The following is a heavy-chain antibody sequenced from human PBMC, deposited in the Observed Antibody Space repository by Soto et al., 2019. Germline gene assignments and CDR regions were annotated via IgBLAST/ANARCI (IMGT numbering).Heavy chain of an antibody. Sequence: DLEQSGAEVKKAGESLRISCKGSGYSFAGYWITWVRQKPGKGLEWMGRIDPSDSASNYSPSFRGHVTISGDRSISTVYLQWNSLQASDTAIYYCARQMSTSETGHWVYSFDSWGQGTLVTVSS. CDR1: GYSFAGYW. V-gene: IGHV5-10-1*03. CDR3: ARQMSTSETGHWVYSFDS. D-gene: IGHD3-9*01. CDR2: IDPSDSAS. J-gene: IGHJ4*02.